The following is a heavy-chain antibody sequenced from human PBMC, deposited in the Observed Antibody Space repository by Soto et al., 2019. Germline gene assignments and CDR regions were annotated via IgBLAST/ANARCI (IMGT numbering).Heavy chain of an antibody. J-gene: IGHJ5*02. D-gene: IGHD4-4*01. CDR1: GYTFIYYY. V-gene: IGHV1-2*04. Sequence: ASVKVSCKASGYTFIYYYIHWVRQAPGQGLEWMGWINPNSGATNSAQKFQDWVTMTRDTSISTAYMELSRLRSDDTAVYYCARSDMTTIPNLASWGEGTLVTVP. CDR3: ARSDMTTIPNLAS. CDR2: INPNSGAT.